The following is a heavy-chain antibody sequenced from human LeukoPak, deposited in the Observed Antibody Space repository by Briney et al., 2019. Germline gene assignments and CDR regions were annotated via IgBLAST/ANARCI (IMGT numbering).Heavy chain of an antibody. CDR1: GDYIGRINYY. D-gene: IGHD3-16*01. CDR2: MSYSGHT. J-gene: IGHJ4*02. V-gene: IGHV4-39*07. CDR3: AKDPLGGDETDY. Sequence: SETLSLTCTISGDYIGRINYYWGWIRQPPGKGLEWIVSMSYSGHTYYNPSLKSRVTTSIDTSKNQLSLNLKSVTAADTAIYYCAKDPLGGDETDYWGQGILVTVSS.